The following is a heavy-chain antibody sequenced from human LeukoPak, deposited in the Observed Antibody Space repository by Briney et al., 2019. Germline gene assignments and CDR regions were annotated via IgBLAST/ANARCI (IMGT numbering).Heavy chain of an antibody. CDR2: IIPIFGTA. J-gene: IGHJ4*02. D-gene: IGHD2-2*01. V-gene: IGHV1-69*05. CDR3: ARDLSGGSSTSV. CDR1: GGTFSSYA. Sequence: GASVKVSCKASGGTFSSYAVSWVRQAPGQGLEWMGGIIPIFGTANYAQKFQGRVTITTDESTSTAYMELSSLRSEDTAVYYCARDLSGGSSTSVWGQGTLVTVSS.